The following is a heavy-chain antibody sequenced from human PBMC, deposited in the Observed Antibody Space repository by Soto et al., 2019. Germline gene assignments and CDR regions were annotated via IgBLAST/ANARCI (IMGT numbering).Heavy chain of an antibody. Sequence: SETLSLTCTVSGGSIFTSSYFWDWIRQPPGKGLEWIGSIYYSGTTYYNPSLKSRVTISLDTSKNHFSLTLSSVTAADTAVYYCARGHSGSGSYLPPPGRRHTLQHNWFDPWGQGTLVTVSS. V-gene: IGHV4-39*02. CDR3: ARGHSGSGSYLPPPGRRHTLQHNWFDP. CDR1: GGSIFTSSYF. D-gene: IGHD3-10*01. J-gene: IGHJ5*02. CDR2: IYYSGTT.